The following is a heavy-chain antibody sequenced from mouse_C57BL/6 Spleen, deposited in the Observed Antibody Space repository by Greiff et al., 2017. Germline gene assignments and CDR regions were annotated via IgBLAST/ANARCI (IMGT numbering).Heavy chain of an antibody. J-gene: IGHJ3*01. V-gene: IGHV1-9*01. CDR3: STYYYGSSPGLGFAD. Sequence: QVQLQQSGAELMKPGASVKLSCKATGYTFTGYWIEWVKQRPGHGLEWIGEILPGSGSHNYNEKFKGKATFPAETSSQTAYMHLRVLTPEDSAFYYCSTYYYGSSPGLGFADWGQGTLLTVSA. CDR2: ILPGSGSH. D-gene: IGHD1-1*01. CDR1: GYTFTGYW.